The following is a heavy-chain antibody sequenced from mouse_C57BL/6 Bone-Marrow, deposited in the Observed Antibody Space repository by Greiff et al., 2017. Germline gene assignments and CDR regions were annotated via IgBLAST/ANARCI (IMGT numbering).Heavy chain of an antibody. D-gene: IGHD4-1*01. J-gene: IGHJ4*01. CDR3: ARSEVRWDGAMDY. Sequence: EVQLQQSGPELVKPGASVKISCKASGYTFTDYYMNWVKQSHGKSLEWIGDINPNNGGTSYNQKFKGKATLTVDKSSSTAYMELRSLTSEDSAVSYCARSEVRWDGAMDYWGQGTSVTVSS. V-gene: IGHV1-26*01. CDR1: GYTFTDYY. CDR2: INPNNGGT.